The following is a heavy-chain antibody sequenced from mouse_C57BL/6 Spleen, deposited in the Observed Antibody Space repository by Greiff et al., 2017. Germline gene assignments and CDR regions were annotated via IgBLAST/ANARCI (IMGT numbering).Heavy chain of an antibody. CDR2: IYPGDGDT. D-gene: IGHD2-5*01. Sequence: VQLQQSGAELVKPGASVKISCKASGYAFSSYWMNWVKQRPGKGLEWIGQIYPGDGDTNYNGKFKGKATLTADKSSSTAYMQLSSLTSEDSAVYFCARGAPYYSNYDYAMDYWGQGTSVTVSS. CDR1: GYAFSSYW. J-gene: IGHJ4*01. CDR3: ARGAPYYSNYDYAMDY. V-gene: IGHV1-80*01.